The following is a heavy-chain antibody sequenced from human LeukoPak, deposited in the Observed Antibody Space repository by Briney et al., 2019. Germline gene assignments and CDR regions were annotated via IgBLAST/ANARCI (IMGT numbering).Heavy chain of an antibody. J-gene: IGHJ4*02. V-gene: IGHV1-69*13. CDR1: GGTFSSYA. D-gene: IGHD2-21*01. Sequence: ASVKASCKASGGTFSSYAISWVRQAPGQGLEWMGGVIPIFGTANYAQKFQGRVTITADESTSTAYMELSSLRSEDTAVYYCAKSGGPTSILFGYWGQGTLVTVSS. CDR3: AKSGGPTSILFGY. CDR2: VIPIFGTA.